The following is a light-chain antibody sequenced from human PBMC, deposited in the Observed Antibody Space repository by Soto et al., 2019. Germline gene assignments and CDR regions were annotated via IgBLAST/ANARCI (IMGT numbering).Light chain of an antibody. CDR1: QSISSY. CDR3: QQSYSTPLT. J-gene: IGKJ2*01. Sequence: DIQMTQSPSSLSASVGDRVTITCRASQSISSYLNWYQQKPGKAPKLLIYAASSLQSVVPSRFSVSGSGTDFTLTISSLQPEAFATYDCQQSYSTPLTSGQGTKLVSK. CDR2: AAS. V-gene: IGKV1-39*01.